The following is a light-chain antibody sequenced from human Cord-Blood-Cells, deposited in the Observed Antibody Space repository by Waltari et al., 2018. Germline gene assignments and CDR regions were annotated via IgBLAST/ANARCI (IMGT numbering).Light chain of an antibody. V-gene: IGKV3-20*01. J-gene: IGKJ2*01. CDR3: QQYGSSPPYT. CDR1: QRVSSSY. CDR2: GAS. Sequence: IVFTQSPGTLSLSPGERATLSCRASQRVSSSYLAWYQQKPGQAPRLLIYGASSRATGIPDRFSGSGSGTDFTLTISRLEPEDFAVYYCQQYGSSPPYTFGQGTKLEIK.